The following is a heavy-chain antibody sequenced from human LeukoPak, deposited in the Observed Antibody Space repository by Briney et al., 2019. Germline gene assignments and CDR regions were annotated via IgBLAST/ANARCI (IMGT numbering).Heavy chain of an antibody. CDR3: AREGSSAWYWSFDS. J-gene: IGHJ4*02. D-gene: IGHD2-2*01. CDR1: GFTFSTYA. Sequence: PGGSLRLSCAASGFTFSTYAMHWVRQAPGKGLEWVSSVSSSSTNIFYADSVKGRFTIARDNAKNSLYLQMNSLRDEDTATYYCAREGSSAWYWSFDSWGQGTLVTVSA. V-gene: IGHV3-21*01. CDR2: VSSSSTNI.